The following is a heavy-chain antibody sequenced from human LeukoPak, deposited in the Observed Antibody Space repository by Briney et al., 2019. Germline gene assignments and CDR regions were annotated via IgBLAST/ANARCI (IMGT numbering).Heavy chain of an antibody. CDR2: ISGSGGST. CDR1: GFTFSSYA. CDR3: AKTYELELPSYYYYYYMDV. J-gene: IGHJ6*03. Sequence: GGSLRLSCAASGFTFSSYAMSWVRQAPGKGLEWVSAISGSGGSTYYADSVKGRFTISRDNSKNTLYLQMNSLRAEDTAVYYCAKTYELELPSYYYYYYMDVWDKGTTVTVSS. D-gene: IGHD1-7*01. V-gene: IGHV3-23*01.